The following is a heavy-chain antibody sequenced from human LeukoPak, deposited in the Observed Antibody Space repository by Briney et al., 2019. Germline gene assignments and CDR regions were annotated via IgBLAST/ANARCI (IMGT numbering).Heavy chain of an antibody. V-gene: IGHV4-34*01. CDR1: SGSFSGYY. CDR3: ARGQRGLWFGELRNWFDP. D-gene: IGHD3-10*01. CDR2: INHSGST. Sequence: PSETLSLTCAVYSGSFSGYYWSWIRQPPGKGLEWIGEINHSGSTNYNPSLKSRVTISVDTSKNQFSLKLSSVTAADTAVYYCARGQRGLWFGELRNWFDPWGQGTLVTVSS. J-gene: IGHJ5*02.